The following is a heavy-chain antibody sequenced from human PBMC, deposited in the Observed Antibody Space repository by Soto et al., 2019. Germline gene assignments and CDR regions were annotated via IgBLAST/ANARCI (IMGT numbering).Heavy chain of an antibody. D-gene: IGHD2-8*02. CDR3: ATLPPRIVVVVNPIPT. V-gene: IGHV4-4*02. J-gene: IGHJ5*02. Sequence: SETLSLTCVVCRGAIRSSNWWRSVGHYPGKGLEWIGEIYHTGITNYNPSLKSRVNISVDKSNNQFSLMLRSVTAADTAVYYCATLPPRIVVVVNPIPTWGQGTLVTVS. CDR1: RGAIRSSNW. CDR2: IYHTGIT.